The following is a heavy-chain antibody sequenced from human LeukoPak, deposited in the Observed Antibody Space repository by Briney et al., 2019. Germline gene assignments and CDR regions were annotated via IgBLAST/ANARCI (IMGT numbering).Heavy chain of an antibody. CDR1: GGSFSGYY. Sequence: ASETLSLTCAVYGGSFSGYYWSWIRQPPGKGLEWIGEINHSGSTNYNPSLKSRVTISVDTSKNQFSLKLSSVTAADTAVYYCARGVFGVVITWGQGTLVTVSS. CDR2: INHSGST. J-gene: IGHJ4*02. V-gene: IGHV4-34*01. CDR3: ARGVFGVVIT. D-gene: IGHD3-3*01.